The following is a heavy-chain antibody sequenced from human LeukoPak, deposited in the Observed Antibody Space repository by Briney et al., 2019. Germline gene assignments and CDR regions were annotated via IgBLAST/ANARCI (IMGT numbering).Heavy chain of an antibody. CDR2: ISSSSSYT. V-gene: IGHV3-11*06. Sequence: GGSLRLSRAASGFTFSDYYMSWIRQAPGKGLEWVSYISSSSSYTNYADSVKGRFTISRDNAKNSLYLQMNSLRAEDTAVYYCARDYGGVGDYFDYWGQGTLVTVSS. CDR3: ARDYGGVGDYFDY. CDR1: GFTFSDYY. D-gene: IGHD3-3*01. J-gene: IGHJ4*02.